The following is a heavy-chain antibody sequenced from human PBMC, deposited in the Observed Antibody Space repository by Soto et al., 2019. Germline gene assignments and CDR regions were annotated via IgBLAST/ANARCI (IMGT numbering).Heavy chain of an antibody. V-gene: IGHV3-49*03. CDR3: TGLGSRGYYYYYGMDV. CDR2: IRSKAYGGTT. D-gene: IGHD3-16*01. Sequence: AGGSLRLSCTASGFTFGDYAMSWLRQAPGKGLEWVGFIRSKAYGGTTEYAASVKGRFTISRDDSKSIAYLQMNSLKTEDTAVYYCTGLGSRGYYYYYGMDVWGQGILVTVSS. CDR1: GFTFGDYA. J-gene: IGHJ6*02.